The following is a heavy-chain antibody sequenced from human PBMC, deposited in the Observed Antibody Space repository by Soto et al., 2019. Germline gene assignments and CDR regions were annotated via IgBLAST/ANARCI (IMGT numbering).Heavy chain of an antibody. V-gene: IGHV1-69*13. CDR2: IIPIFGTA. J-gene: IGHJ6*02. Sequence: SVKVSCKASGGTFSTYAFAWVRQAPGQGLEWVGGIIPIFGTANYAQKFQGRVTITADESTSTAYMELSGLRSDDTAVYYCARDNGVVPATIRGRRALGGMDVWGQGTTVTVSS. D-gene: IGHD2-2*02. CDR3: ARDNGVVPATIRGRRALGGMDV. CDR1: GGTFSTYA.